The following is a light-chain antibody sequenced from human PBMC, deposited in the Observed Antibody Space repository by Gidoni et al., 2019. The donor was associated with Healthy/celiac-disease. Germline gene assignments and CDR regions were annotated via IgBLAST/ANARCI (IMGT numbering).Light chain of an antibody. Sequence: YELTQPHSVSVSPGQTSSITCSGDKLGDKYACWSQQKPGQSPVLVLYQDSKPPSGIPGRFSGSNSGNTATLTIRGTQAMDDADYYGQAWDSSTVVFGGGTKLTVL. V-gene: IGLV3-1*01. J-gene: IGLJ2*01. CDR1: KLGDKY. CDR2: QDS. CDR3: QAWDSSTVV.